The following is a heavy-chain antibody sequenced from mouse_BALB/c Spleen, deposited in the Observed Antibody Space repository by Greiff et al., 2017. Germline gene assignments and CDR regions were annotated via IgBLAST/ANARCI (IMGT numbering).Heavy chain of an antibody. Sequence: EVHLVESGGGLVKPGGSLKLSCAASGFTFSSYAMSWVRQTPGKRLEWVASISSGGSTYYPDSVKGRFTISRDNARNILYLQMSSLRSEDTAMYYCARGGGNYDFMDYWGQGTSVTVSS. D-gene: IGHD2-1*01. J-gene: IGHJ4*01. CDR1: GFTFSSYA. CDR2: ISSGGST. CDR3: ARGGGNYDFMDY. V-gene: IGHV5-6-5*01.